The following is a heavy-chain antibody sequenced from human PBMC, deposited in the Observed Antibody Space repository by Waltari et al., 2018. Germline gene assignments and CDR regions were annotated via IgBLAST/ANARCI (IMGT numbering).Heavy chain of an antibody. CDR1: GFTFSSYG. V-gene: IGHV3-30*18. Sequence: QVQLVESGGGSVNPARSLRLSCAAAGFTFSSYGMTWLRTAPGKGLEWVAVISYDGSNKYYADAVKGRFTISRDNSKNTLYLQMNSLRAEDTAVYYCAKDPREQQLGNLDYWGQGTLVTVSS. D-gene: IGHD6-13*01. CDR2: ISYDGSNK. CDR3: AKDPREQQLGNLDY. J-gene: IGHJ4*02.